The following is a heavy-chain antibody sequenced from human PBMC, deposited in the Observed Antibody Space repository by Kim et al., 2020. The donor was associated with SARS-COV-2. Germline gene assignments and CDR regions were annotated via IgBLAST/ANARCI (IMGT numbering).Heavy chain of an antibody. CDR2: T. V-gene: IGHV5-51*01. CDR3: TRSRNNDAFDI. Sequence: TTYSPSFQGQVTISADRSINTAYLQWSSLKASDTAMYYCTRSRNNDAFDIWGQGTMVTVSS. D-gene: IGHD1-1*01. J-gene: IGHJ3*02.